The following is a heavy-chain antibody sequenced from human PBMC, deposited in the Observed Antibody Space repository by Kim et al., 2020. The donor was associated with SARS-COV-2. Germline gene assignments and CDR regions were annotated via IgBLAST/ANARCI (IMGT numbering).Heavy chain of an antibody. CDR1: GYSFTNYW. D-gene: IGHD2-8*01. CDR2: IDPSDSYT. Sequence: GESLKISCKGSGYSFTNYWINWVRQMPGKGLEWMGRIDPSDSYTYHSPSFQGHVTISADKSISTAYLQWSSLKASDTAMYYCARLVHRDTNDDYWGQGTLVTVSS. CDR3: ARLVHRDTNDDY. J-gene: IGHJ4*02. V-gene: IGHV5-10-1*01.